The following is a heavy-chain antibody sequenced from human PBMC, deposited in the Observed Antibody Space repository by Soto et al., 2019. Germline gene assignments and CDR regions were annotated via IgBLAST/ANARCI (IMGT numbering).Heavy chain of an antibody. Sequence: SVKVSCKASGGPFSSYAISWARQAPGKGLEWMGGIIPIFGTANYAQKFQGRVTITADESTSTAYMELSSLRSEDTAVYYCARGSPMVRNAFDIWGQGTMVTVS. J-gene: IGHJ3*02. CDR1: GGPFSSYA. CDR2: IIPIFGTA. V-gene: IGHV1-69*13. D-gene: IGHD5-18*01. CDR3: ARGSPMVRNAFDI.